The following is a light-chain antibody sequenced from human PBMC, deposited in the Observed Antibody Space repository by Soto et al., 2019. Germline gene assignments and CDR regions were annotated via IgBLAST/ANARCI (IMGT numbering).Light chain of an antibody. Sequence: DIQMTQSPSTLSASVGDRVTITCRASQSINSWLAWYQQKPGKAPKLLIYKASGLESGVPSRFSGSGSGTDVTLTISRLQPDDFATYHCQQYESYSPLTFGGGTKVEIK. V-gene: IGKV1-5*03. CDR2: KAS. CDR3: QQYESYSPLT. J-gene: IGKJ4*01. CDR1: QSINSW.